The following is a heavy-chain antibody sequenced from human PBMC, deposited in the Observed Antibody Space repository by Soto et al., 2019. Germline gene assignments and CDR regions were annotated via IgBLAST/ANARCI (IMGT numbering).Heavy chain of an antibody. J-gene: IGHJ3*02. CDR1: GGSISSYY. Sequence: SETLSLTCTVSGGSISSYYWSWIRQPPGKGLEWIGYIYYSGSTNYNPSLKSRVTISVDTSKNQFSLKLSSVTAADTAVYYCARDRGDILTGYYNVAFDIWGQGTMVTVSS. CDR2: IYYSGST. CDR3: ARDRGDILTGYYNVAFDI. D-gene: IGHD3-9*01. V-gene: IGHV4-59*01.